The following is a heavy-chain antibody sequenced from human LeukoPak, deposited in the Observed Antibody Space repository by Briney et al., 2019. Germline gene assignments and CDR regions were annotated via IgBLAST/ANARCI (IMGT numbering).Heavy chain of an antibody. CDR2: INTDNGNT. V-gene: IGHV1-3*04. J-gene: IGHJ4*02. Sequence: WASVKVSCKASGYTFTSYAIHWVCQAPGQRLEWMGWINTDNGNTEYSQKLQGRVTITRDTSASTTYMELSSLTSEDTALYYCARGDFSKEGSYRHFDNWGQGTLVTVSS. CDR1: GYTFTSYA. CDR3: ARGDFSKEGSYRHFDN. D-gene: IGHD3-10*01.